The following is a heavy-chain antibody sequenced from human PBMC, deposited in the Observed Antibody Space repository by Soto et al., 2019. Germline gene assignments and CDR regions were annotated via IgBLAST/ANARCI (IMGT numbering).Heavy chain of an antibody. CDR3: ARPTVTTGAHWYFDL. D-gene: IGHD4-17*01. CDR1: GFTFSSYA. Sequence: QVQLVESGGGVVQPGRSLRLSCAASGFTFSSYAMYWVRQAPGKGLEWVAVISYDGSNKNYAGSVKGRFTISRDYSQNTLYLQINSLRAEDTAIYYCARPTVTTGAHWYFDLWGRGTLVTVSS. V-gene: IGHV3-30-3*01. J-gene: IGHJ2*01. CDR2: ISYDGSNK.